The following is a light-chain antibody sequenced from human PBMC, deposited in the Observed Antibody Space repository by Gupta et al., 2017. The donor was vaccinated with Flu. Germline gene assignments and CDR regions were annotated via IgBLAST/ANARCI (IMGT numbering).Light chain of an antibody. V-gene: IGKV1-5*03. CDR2: KAS. CDR3: HHDNSTLWT. J-gene: IGKJ1*01. Sequence: PSTLSASVGDRVTITCRASQSISTWLAWYQQKPGKAPNLLIYKASSVESGVPSSFSGSGSGTEFTLTISSLQPDDFATYYCHHDNSTLWTFGQGTKVEIK. CDR1: QSISTW.